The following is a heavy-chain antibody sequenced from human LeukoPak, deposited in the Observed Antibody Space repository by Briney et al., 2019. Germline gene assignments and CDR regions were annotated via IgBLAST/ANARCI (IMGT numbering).Heavy chain of an antibody. CDR2: IIPIFGTA. CDR3: ARGAPDIYYYSYMDV. V-gene: IGHV1-69*01. J-gene: IGHJ6*03. Sequence: VKVSCKASGGTFSNYTISWVRQAPGQGLEWMGEIIPIFGTANYAQKFQGRVTITADESTSTAYMELSSLRSEDTAVYYCARGAPDIYYYSYMDVWGKGTTVTIS. CDR1: GGTFSNYT.